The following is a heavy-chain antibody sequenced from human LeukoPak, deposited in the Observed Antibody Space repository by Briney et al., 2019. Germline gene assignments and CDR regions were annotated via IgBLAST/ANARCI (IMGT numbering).Heavy chain of an antibody. D-gene: IGHD1-1*01. Sequence: GGSLRLSCAASGFTFSDYYMSWVRQAPGKGLEWVAFIRYDGSNKYYADSVKGRFTISRDNSKNTLYLQMNSLRAEDTAVYYCAKDTGRTGTTFDYWGQGTLVTVSS. V-gene: IGHV3-30*02. CDR1: GFTFSDYY. J-gene: IGHJ4*02. CDR2: IRYDGSNK. CDR3: AKDTGRTGTTFDY.